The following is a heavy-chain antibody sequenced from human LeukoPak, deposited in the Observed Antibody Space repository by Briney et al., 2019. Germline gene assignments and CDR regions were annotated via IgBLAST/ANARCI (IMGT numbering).Heavy chain of an antibody. CDR3: ARAWGYDYYDSSLFQQRRDY. J-gene: IGHJ4*02. V-gene: IGHV3-30-3*01. Sequence: PGGSLRLSCAASGVTFSSYAMHWVRQAPGKGLEWVAVISYDGSNKYYADSVKGRFTISRDNSKNTLYLQMNSLRAEDTAVYYCARAWGYDYYDSSLFQQRRDYWGQGTLVTVSS. CDR2: ISYDGSNK. CDR1: GVTFSSYA. D-gene: IGHD3-22*01.